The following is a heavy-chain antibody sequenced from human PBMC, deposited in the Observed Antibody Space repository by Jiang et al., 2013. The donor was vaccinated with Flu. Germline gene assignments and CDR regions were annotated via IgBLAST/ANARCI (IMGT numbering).Heavy chain of an antibody. CDR1: GDSISSYY. Sequence: GPGLVKPSETLSLICTVSGDSISSYYWSWIRQPPGKGLEWIGYIHHIESTNYNPSLKSRVTISVDTSKNQFSLNLTSVTAADTAVYYCARRAFYNGMDVWGQGTTVTVSS. V-gene: IGHV4-59*08. J-gene: IGHJ6*02. CDR2: IHHIEST. D-gene: IGHD3-3*02. CDR3: ARRAFYNGMDV.